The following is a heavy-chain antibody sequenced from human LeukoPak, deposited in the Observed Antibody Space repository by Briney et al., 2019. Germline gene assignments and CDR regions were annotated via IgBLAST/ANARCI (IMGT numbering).Heavy chain of an antibody. CDR2: ISGDGGST. CDR1: GFTFDDYA. CDR3: AKDPYDILTGYPDY. V-gene: IGHV3-43*02. Sequence: PGGSLRLSCAASGFTFDDYAMHWVRQAPGKGLEWVSLISGDGGSTYYADSVKGRFTISGDNSKNSLYLQMNSLRTEDTALYYCAKDPYDILTGYPDYWGQGTLVTVSS. D-gene: IGHD3-9*01. J-gene: IGHJ4*02.